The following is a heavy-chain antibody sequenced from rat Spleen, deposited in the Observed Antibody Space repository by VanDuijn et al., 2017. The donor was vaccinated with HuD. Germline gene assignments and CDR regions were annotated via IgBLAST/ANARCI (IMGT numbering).Heavy chain of an antibody. CDR3: AREPGYNSYFDY. Sequence: EVQLVESGGGLVQPGGSLKLSCVASGFTFNNYWMTWIRQVPGKGLEWVASITNASGRTYYPDSVKGRFTVSRDTAQNILYLQMNSLRSEETATYYCAREPGYNSYFDYWGQGVMVTVSS. J-gene: IGHJ2*01. V-gene: IGHV5-31*01. CDR1: GFTFNNYW. CDR2: ITNASGRT. D-gene: IGHD1-4*01.